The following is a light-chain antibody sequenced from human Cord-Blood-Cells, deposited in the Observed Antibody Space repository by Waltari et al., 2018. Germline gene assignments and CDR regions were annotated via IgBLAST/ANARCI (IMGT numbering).Light chain of an antibody. CDR2: WAS. J-gene: IGKJ1*01. Sequence: DIVMTQFPDSLGGSLGERATSNCRSSQSVLYSSNNKNYLAWYQQKPGQPPKLLIYWASTRESGVPDRFSGSGSGTDFTLTISSLQAEDVAVYYCQQYYSTPRTFGQGTKVEIK. CDR1: QSVLYSSNNKNY. CDR3: QQYYSTPRT. V-gene: IGKV4-1*01.